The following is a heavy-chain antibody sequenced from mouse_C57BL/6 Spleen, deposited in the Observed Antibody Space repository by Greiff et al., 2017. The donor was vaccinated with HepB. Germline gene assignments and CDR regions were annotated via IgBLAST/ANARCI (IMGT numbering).Heavy chain of an antibody. D-gene: IGHD3-3*01. CDR1: GYTFTSYT. V-gene: IGHV1-4*01. CDR2: INPSSGYT. J-gene: IGHJ2*01. Sequence: QVQLQQSGAELARPGASVKMSCKASGYTFTSYTMHWVKQRPGQGLEWIGYINPSSGYTKYNQKFKDKATLTADKSSSTAYMQRSSLTSEDSAVYYCARSGTGGKFDYWGQGTTLTVSS. CDR3: ARSGTGGKFDY.